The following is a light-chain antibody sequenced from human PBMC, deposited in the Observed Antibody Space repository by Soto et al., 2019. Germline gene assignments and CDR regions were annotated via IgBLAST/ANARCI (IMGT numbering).Light chain of an antibody. CDR1: QDISNF. CDR2: DAS. V-gene: IGKV1-33*01. Sequence: DIQMTQSPSSLSASVGDRVTITCRASQDISNFLNWYQQRPGKAPKLLIYDASNFKPGVPSRFSGSRSGTVFTFTISSLQPEDIATYYCQQYNDLPVFGQGTKVEIK. CDR3: QQYNDLPV. J-gene: IGKJ1*01.